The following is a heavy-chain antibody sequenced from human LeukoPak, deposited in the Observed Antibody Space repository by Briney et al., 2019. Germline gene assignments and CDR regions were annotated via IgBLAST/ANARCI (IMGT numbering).Heavy chain of an antibody. V-gene: IGHV3-30*18. CDR2: ISYDGSNK. CDR3: ANNLIRWWDHTRGAFDI. J-gene: IGHJ3*02. D-gene: IGHD3-16*01. CDR1: GFTFSSYG. Sequence: GRSLRLSCAASGFTFSSYGMHWVRQAPGKGLEWVAVISYDGSNKYYADSVKGRFTISRDNSKNTLYLQMNSLRAEDTAVYYCANNLIRWWDHTRGAFDIWGQGTMVTVSS.